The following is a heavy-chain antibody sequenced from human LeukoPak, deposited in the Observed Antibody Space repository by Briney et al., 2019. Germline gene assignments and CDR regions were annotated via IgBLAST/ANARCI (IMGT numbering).Heavy chain of an antibody. Sequence: GRSLRLSCAASGFTFSSYAMHWVRQAPGKGLEWVAVISYDGSNKYYADSVKGRFTISRDNSKNTLYLQMDSLRAEDTAVYYCARDLAGHYYGSGSSFDYWGQGTLVTVSS. D-gene: IGHD3-10*01. CDR1: GFTFSSYA. V-gene: IGHV3-30-3*01. CDR3: ARDLAGHYYGSGSSFDY. CDR2: ISYDGSNK. J-gene: IGHJ4*02.